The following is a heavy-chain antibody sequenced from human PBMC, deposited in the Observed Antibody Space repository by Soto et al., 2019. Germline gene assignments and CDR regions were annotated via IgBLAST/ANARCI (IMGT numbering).Heavy chain of an antibody. CDR3: AREVRAVFDY. J-gene: IGHJ4*02. CDR2: INHSEST. V-gene: IGHV4-34*01. CDR1: GGSFSGYY. Sequence: QVQLQQWGAGLLKPSETLSLTCAVYGGSFSGYYWSWIRQPPGKGLEWIGEINHSESTNYNPSLKSRVTISVDTSKNQFSLKLSSVTAADTAVYYCAREVRAVFDYWGQGTLVTVSS.